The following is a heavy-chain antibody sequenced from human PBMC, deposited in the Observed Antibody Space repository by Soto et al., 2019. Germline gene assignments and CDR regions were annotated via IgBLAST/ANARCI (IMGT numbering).Heavy chain of an antibody. V-gene: IGHV4-4*07. CDR1: GDPITSYF. J-gene: IGHJ4*02. Sequence: SETLSLTCTVSGDPITSYFWPWLRQPAGKGLEWIGHVFPGGPTSPNSSLKSRVSMAVDTSKNQFSLRLTSVTAADTAVYFCAREPLAHSYFDLWGQGTLVTVSS. CDR2: VFPGGPT. CDR3: AREPLAHSYFDL.